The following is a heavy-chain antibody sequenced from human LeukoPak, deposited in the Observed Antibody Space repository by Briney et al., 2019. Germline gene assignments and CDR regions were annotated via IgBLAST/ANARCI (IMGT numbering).Heavy chain of an antibody. CDR2: INQDGSEK. V-gene: IGHV3-7*01. J-gene: IGHJ3*02. D-gene: IGHD6-19*01. Sequence: GGSLRLSCAASGFTFSSYWMTWVRQAPGKGLEWVASINQDGSEKYYVDSVKGRFTISRDNTKNLVYLQINSLRAEDTAVHYCAREGGSSGWYDAFHIWGQRTMVTVSS. CDR1: GFTFSSYW. CDR3: AREGGSSGWYDAFHI.